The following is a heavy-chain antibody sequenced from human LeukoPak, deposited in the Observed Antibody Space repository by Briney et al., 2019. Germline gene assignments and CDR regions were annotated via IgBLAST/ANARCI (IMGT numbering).Heavy chain of an antibody. CDR1: GGSISSSSYY. V-gene: IGHV4-39*07. Sequence: SETLSLTCTVSGGSISSSSYYWGWIRQPPGKGLEWIGSIYYSGSTYYNPSLKSRVTISVDTSKNQFSLKLSSVTAADTAVYYCARVSSYDFWSGPYYMDVWGKGTTVTVSS. D-gene: IGHD3-3*01. J-gene: IGHJ6*03. CDR2: IYYSGST. CDR3: ARVSSYDFWSGPYYMDV.